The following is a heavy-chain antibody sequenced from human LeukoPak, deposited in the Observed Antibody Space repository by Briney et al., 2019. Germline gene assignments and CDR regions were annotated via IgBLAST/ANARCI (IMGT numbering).Heavy chain of an antibody. V-gene: IGHV4-61*02. CDR1: GASISSTFYS. Sequence: SETLSLTCTVSGASISSTFYSWTWIRQPAGQGLELIGRFSISGSPNYNPSLRSRVNISMDTSKNQFSLRLTSVTAADTAIYFCARERVREVPSLDFWGQGTLVTVSS. CDR2: FSISGSP. J-gene: IGHJ4*02. D-gene: IGHD3-10*01. CDR3: ARERVREVPSLDF.